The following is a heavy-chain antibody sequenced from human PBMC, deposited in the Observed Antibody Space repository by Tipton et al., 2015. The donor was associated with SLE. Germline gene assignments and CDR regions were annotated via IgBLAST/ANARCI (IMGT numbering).Heavy chain of an antibody. Sequence: TLSLTCAVYGGSFSGYFWAVIRQTAAKRLVRIGSTYYSVETYYNPSIKSRVTISVDTSKNQFSLKLSSVTAADTAVYYCAGGSVTVNYWGQGTLVTVSS. CDR2: TYYSVET. J-gene: IGHJ4*02. CDR3: AGGSVTVNY. CDR1: GGSFSGYF. V-gene: IGHV4-34*01. D-gene: IGHD4-23*01.